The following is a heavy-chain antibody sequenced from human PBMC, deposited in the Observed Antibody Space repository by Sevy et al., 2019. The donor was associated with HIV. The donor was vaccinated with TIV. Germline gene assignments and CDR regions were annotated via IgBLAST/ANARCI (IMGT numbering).Heavy chain of an antibody. J-gene: IGHJ6*02. D-gene: IGHD6-19*01. CDR3: ARAGGIAVAGPGGYYGMDV. CDR1: GFTFSSYG. V-gene: IGHV3-30*03. Sequence: GGSLRLSCAASGFTFSSYGMHWVRQAPGKGLEWVAVISYDGSNKYYADSVKGRFTISRDNAKNSLYLQMNSLRAEDTAVYYCARAGGIAVAGPGGYYGMDVWGQGTTVTVSS. CDR2: ISYDGSNK.